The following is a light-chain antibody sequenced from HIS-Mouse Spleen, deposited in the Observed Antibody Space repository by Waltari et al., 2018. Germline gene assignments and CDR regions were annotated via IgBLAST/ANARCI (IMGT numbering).Light chain of an antibody. CDR1: QSLVHMDGNTY. Sequence: DVVMTQSPLSLPVTLGQPASISCRSSQSLVHMDGNTYLNWFQQRPGQSPRRLIYKVSNRDSGVPDRFSGSGSGTDFTLKISRVEAEDVGVYYCMQGTHWPPITFGQGTRLEIK. J-gene: IGKJ5*01. V-gene: IGKV2-30*02. CDR3: MQGTHWPPIT. CDR2: KVS.